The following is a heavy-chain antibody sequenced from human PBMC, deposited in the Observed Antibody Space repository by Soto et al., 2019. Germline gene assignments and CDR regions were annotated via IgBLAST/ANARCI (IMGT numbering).Heavy chain of an antibody. CDR2: MNSNSGNP. D-gene: IGHD3-3*01. Sequence: ASVKVSCKTSGYTFTSYDINWVRQAPGQGPEWMGWMNSNSGNPGYTQKFQGRVTVTRDTSIRTVYMELSSLRSEDTAVYYCATFRFCHHRVGPFTYWGRGTLVPAPQ. CDR1: GYTFTSYD. CDR3: ATFRFCHHRVGPFTY. J-gene: IGHJ4*02. V-gene: IGHV1-8*01.